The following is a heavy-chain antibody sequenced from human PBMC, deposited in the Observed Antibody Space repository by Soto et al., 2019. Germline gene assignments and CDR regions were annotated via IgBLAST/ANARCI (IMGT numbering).Heavy chain of an antibody. J-gene: IGHJ3*02. D-gene: IGHD3-16*01. CDR1: GYSFTSSW. CDR3: ARHQGEQSAFDT. CDR2: IDPSRSYT. V-gene: IGHV5-10-1*01. Sequence: GESLKISCKCSGYSFTSSWINWVRQMPGKGLEWMGRIDPSRSYTIYNPSFQGHVTISVDKSISTAYLQWSSLKASDTGMYYCARHQGEQSAFDTWGQGTMVTVSS.